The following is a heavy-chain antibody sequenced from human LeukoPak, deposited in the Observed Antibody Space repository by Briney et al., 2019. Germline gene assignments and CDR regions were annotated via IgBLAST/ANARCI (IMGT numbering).Heavy chain of an antibody. CDR3: ATRPLQANDYGDYSNFDY. Sequence: PSETLSLTCTVSGGSISSSSYYWGWIRQPPGKGLEWIGSICYSGSTYYNPSLKSRVTISVDTSKNQFSLKLSSVTAADTAVYYCATRPLQANDYGDYSNFDYWGQGTLVTVSS. D-gene: IGHD4-17*01. J-gene: IGHJ4*02. V-gene: IGHV4-39*07. CDR1: GGSISSSSYY. CDR2: ICYSGST.